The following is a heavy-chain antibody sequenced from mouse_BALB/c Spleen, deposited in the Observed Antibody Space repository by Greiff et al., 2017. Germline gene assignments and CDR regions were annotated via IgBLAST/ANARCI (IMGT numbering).Heavy chain of an antibody. CDR1: GYSITSGYY. J-gene: IGHJ1*01. CDR2: ISYDGSN. V-gene: IGHV3-6*02. D-gene: IGHD4-1*01. CDR3: ARGWDDWYFDV. Sequence: DVQLQESGPGLVKPSQSLSLTCSVTGYSITSGYYWNWIRQFPGNKLEWMGYISYDGSNNYNPSLKNRISITRDTSKNQFFLKLNSVTTEDTATYYCARGWDDWYFDVWGAGTTVTVSS.